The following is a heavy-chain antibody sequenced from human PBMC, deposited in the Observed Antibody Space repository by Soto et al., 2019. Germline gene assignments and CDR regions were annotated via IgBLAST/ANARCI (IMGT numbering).Heavy chain of an antibody. J-gene: IGHJ3*02. CDR3: ARQAYCSGGSCYSGPSGAFDI. D-gene: IGHD2-15*01. CDR2: IYPGDSDT. V-gene: IGHV5-51*01. Sequence: PGESLKISCKGSGYSFTSYWIGWVRQMPGKGLEWMGIIYPGDSDTRYSPSFQGQVTISADKSISTAYLQWGSLKASDTAMYYCARQAYCSGGSCYSGPSGAFDIWGQGTMVT. CDR1: GYSFTSYW.